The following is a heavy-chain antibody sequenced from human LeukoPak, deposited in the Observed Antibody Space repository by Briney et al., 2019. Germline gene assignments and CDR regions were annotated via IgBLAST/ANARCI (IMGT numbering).Heavy chain of an antibody. CDR3: ARKAIVVVPAAMGRKKYYYYMDV. D-gene: IGHD2-2*01. Sequence: PSETLSLTCAVYGGSLSDYYWSWIRQPPGKGLEWIGEIKHSGSTNYNPSLKSRVTISVDTSKNQFSLKVSSVTAADTAVYYCARKAIVVVPAAMGRKKYYYYMDVWGKGTTVTVSS. V-gene: IGHV4-34*01. CDR1: GGSLSDYY. J-gene: IGHJ6*03. CDR2: IKHSGST.